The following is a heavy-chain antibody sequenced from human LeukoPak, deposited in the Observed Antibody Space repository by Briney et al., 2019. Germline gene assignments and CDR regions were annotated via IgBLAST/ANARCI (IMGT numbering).Heavy chain of an antibody. Sequence: SETQSLTCAVYGGSFSGYYWSWIRQPPGKGVEWIGEINHSGSTNYNPSLKSRVTISVDTSKNQFSLKLSSVTPADTAVYYCARLEYSSSSYFDYWGQGTLVTVSS. D-gene: IGHD6-6*01. J-gene: IGHJ4*02. CDR2: INHSGST. CDR1: GGSFSGYY. CDR3: ARLEYSSSSYFDY. V-gene: IGHV4-34*01.